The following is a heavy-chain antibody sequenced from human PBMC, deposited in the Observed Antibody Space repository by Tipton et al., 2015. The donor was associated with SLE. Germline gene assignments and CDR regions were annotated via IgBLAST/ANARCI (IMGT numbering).Heavy chain of an antibody. Sequence: LRLSCTLSGGSISTYYWSWIRQPPGKGLEWIGCINDSGNTYYSPSLKSRVTISADTSKNQFSLKLTSVTAADTAVYYCARQPLYYDSRGSSPAYFQSWGQGTPVTVSS. V-gene: IGHV4-59*04. D-gene: IGHD3-22*01. CDR2: INDSGNT. J-gene: IGHJ1*01. CDR3: ARQPLYYDSRGSSPAYFQS. CDR1: GGSISTYY.